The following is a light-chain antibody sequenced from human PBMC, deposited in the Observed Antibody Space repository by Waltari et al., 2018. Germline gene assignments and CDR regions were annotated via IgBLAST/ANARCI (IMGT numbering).Light chain of an antibody. J-gene: IGLJ1*01. CDR3: QVWEGSSDHYV. CDR2: DDS. CDR1: NIGGKT. V-gene: IGLV3-21*01. Sequence: SYVLTQPASVSVAPGKTARITCEGNNIGGKTVHWYQLRPGQAPVLVFHDDSDRPSGTPERFSGSKSGNTATLTISGVEVGDEGDYYCQVWEGSSDHYVFGTGTAVSV.